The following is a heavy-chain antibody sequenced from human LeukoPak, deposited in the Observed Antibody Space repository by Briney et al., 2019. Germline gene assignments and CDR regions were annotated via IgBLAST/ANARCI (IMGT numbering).Heavy chain of an antibody. D-gene: IGHD3-22*01. V-gene: IGHV3-48*02. CDR3: ARRYYDSSITPHAFDI. J-gene: IGHJ3*02. Sequence: GGSLRLSCAASGFTFSSYSMNWVRQAPGKGLEWVSYISSSSTTIYYADSVKGRFTISRDNAKNSLYLRMNSLRDEDTAIYYCARRYYDSSITPHAFDIWGQGTMVTVSS. CDR1: GFTFSSYS. CDR2: ISSSSTTI.